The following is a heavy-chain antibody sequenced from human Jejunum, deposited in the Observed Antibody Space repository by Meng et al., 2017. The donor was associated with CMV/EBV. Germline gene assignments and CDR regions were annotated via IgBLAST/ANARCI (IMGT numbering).Heavy chain of an antibody. D-gene: IGHD3-3*01. CDR1: GFTFSSYG. CDR2: ISYDGSKE. J-gene: IGHJ4*02. Sequence: VRVVESGGGVVQPGRSLRLSCAASGFTFSSYGMHWVRQAPGKGLEWVAVISYDGSKEYYADSVKGRFTISRDNSKNTLYLQMNSLRAEDTAVYYCARGRGPLEYYFDYWGQGTLVTVSS. CDR3: ARGRGPLEYYFDY. V-gene: IGHV3-30-3*01.